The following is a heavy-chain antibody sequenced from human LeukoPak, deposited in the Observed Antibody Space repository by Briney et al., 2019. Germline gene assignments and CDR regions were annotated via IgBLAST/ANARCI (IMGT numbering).Heavy chain of an antibody. CDR1: GGSISTSNYL. J-gene: IGHJ4*02. CDR2: VYYGGST. D-gene: IGHD3-22*01. CDR3: ARHDRYYYDGSGHITLSFFDY. Sequence: SETLSLTCSVSGGSISTSNYLWAWIRQPPGKGLEWIGSVYYGGSTQYNPALQSRVTISIDTSNNQFSLKLNSVTAADTAVYYCARHDRYYYDGSGHITLSFFDYWGQGTLVTVSS. V-gene: IGHV4-39*01.